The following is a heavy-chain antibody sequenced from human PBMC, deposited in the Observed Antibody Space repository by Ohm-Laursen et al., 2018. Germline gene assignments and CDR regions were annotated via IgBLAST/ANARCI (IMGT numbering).Heavy chain of an antibody. CDR1: GFTFSTYG. CDR3: AKDGSSSVWYFDL. CDR2: ISYDGSDK. Sequence: SLRLSCAASGFTFSTYGMHWVRQAPGKGLEWVAVISYDGSDKYYADSVKGRFTISRGNSKNTLYLQMNSLRAEDTAVYSCAKDGSSSVWYFDLWGRGTLVTVSS. D-gene: IGHD1-26*01. J-gene: IGHJ2*01. V-gene: IGHV3-30*18.